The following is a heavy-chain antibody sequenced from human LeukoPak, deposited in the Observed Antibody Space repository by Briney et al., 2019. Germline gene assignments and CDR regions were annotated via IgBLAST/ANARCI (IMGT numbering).Heavy chain of an antibody. CDR3: ARGYSRSWYQAVVYIWLDP. D-gene: IGHD6-13*01. J-gene: IGHJ5*02. CDR2: ISYSGST. Sequence: SETLSLTCTVSGGSISSYYWTWIQQPPGKGLEWIGYISYSGSTNYNPSLKSRVTISVDTSKNQFSLNLTSVTAADTAVYYCARGYSRSWYQAVVYIWLDPWGQGTLVTVSS. V-gene: IGHV4-59*01. CDR1: GGSISSYY.